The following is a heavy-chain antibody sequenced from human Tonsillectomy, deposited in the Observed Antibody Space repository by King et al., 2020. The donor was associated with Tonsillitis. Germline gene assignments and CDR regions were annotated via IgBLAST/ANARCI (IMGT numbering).Heavy chain of an antibody. J-gene: IGHJ4*02. CDR2: ISYDGSNK. CDR3: AKDQTLLLNYFDY. Sequence: VQLVESGGGVVQPGRSLRLSCAASGFTFSSYGMHWVRQAPGKGLEWVAVISYDGSNKYYADSVKGRFTISRDNSKNTLYLQMNSLRAEDTAVYYCAKDQTLLLNYFDYCGQGTLVTVSS. CDR1: GFTFSSYG. D-gene: IGHD3-22*01. V-gene: IGHV3-30*18.